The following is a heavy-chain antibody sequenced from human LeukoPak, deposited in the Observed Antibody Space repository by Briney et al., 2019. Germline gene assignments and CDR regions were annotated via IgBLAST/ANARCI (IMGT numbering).Heavy chain of an antibody. V-gene: IGHV4-59*01. Sequence: SETLSLTCTVSGDSISSSYWSWIRQPPGKTLEWIGYIYYTGTTNYNPSLKSRVTMSIDTSKNQFSLNLNSVTAADTAVYYCARGFYDSSGYSNCFDPWGQVTLVTVSS. J-gene: IGHJ5*01. CDR3: ARGFYDSSGYSNCFDP. CDR1: GDSISSSY. D-gene: IGHD3-22*01. CDR2: IYYTGTT.